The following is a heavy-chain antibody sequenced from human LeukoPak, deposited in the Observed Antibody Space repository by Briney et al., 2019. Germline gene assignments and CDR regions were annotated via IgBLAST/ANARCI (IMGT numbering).Heavy chain of an antibody. CDR3: AKVVDCSSTSCYTGDY. Sequence: GGSLRLSCAASGFTFSSYAMSWVRQAPGKGLEWVSAISGSGGSTYYADSVKGRFTISRDNSKNTLYLQMNSLRAEDTAVYYCAKVVDCSSTSCYTGDYWGQGTLVTVSS. J-gene: IGHJ4*02. V-gene: IGHV3-23*01. D-gene: IGHD2-2*02. CDR1: GFTFSSYA. CDR2: ISGSGGST.